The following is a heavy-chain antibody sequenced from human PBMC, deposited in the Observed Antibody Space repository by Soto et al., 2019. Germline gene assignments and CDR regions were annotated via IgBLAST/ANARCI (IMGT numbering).Heavy chain of an antibody. Sequence: VQLVESGGGLVRPGGSLRLSCEASGFIFGNYSMNWVRQAPGKGLEWVSSISSRSNFIYYADSLRGRVTISRDNTQNSLHLQMNSLRVEDTAIYYCARVQKLYGNSVYYYGMDVWGQGTTVTVSS. D-gene: IGHD2-8*01. CDR2: ISSRSNFI. CDR3: ARVQKLYGNSVYYYGMDV. J-gene: IGHJ6*02. V-gene: IGHV3-21*01. CDR1: GFIFGNYS.